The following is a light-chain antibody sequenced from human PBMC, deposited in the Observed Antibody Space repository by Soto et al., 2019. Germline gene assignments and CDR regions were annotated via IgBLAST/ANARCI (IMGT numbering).Light chain of an antibody. CDR1: SSDVGGYNY. V-gene: IGLV2-14*01. CDR2: EVS. Sequence: QSVLTQPASVSGSPGQSLTISCTGTSSDVGGYNYVSWYQQHLGKAPKLMIYEVSNRPSGVSNRFSGSKSGNTASLTISGLQAEDEADYYCSSYTSSSTQVFGTGTKVTVL. CDR3: SSYTSSSTQV. J-gene: IGLJ1*01.